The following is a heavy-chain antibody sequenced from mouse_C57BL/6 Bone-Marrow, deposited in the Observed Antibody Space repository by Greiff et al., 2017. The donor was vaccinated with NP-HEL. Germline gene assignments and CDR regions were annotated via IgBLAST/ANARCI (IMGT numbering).Heavy chain of an antibody. Sequence: QVQLQQPGAELVKPGASVKLSCKASGYTFTSYWMHWVKQRPGQGLEWIGMIHPNSGSTNYNEKFKSKATLTVDKSSSTAYMQLSSLTSEDSAVYYCARKLRLLLAYWGQGTLVTVSA. D-gene: IGHD1-2*01. CDR2: IHPNSGST. CDR1: GYTFTSYW. V-gene: IGHV1-64*01. CDR3: ARKLRLLLAY. J-gene: IGHJ3*01.